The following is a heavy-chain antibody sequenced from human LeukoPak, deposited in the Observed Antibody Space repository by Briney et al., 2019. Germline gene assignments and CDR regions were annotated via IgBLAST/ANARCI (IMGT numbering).Heavy chain of an antibody. V-gene: IGHV4-39*07. Sequence: SETLSLTCTVSGGSISSSSYYWGWIRQPPGKGLEWIGSIYYSGSTYYNPSLKSRVTISVDTSKNQFSLKLSSVTAADTAVYYCARDPLDYGDNHRGIFDYWGQGTLVTVSS. J-gene: IGHJ4*02. CDR1: GGSISSSSYY. CDR3: ARDPLDYGDNHRGIFDY. CDR2: IYYSGST. D-gene: IGHD4-17*01.